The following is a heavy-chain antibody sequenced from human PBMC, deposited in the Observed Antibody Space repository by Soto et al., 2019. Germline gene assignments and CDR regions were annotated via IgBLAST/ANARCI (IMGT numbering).Heavy chain of an antibody. V-gene: IGHV3-30-3*01. CDR2: IIYDGSNK. Sequence: PGGSLRLSCAASGFKFSTYAIHWVRQAPGKGLEWVAVIIYDGSNKYYADSVKGRFTISRDNSKSTVYLQMNSLNTEDSAVYYCARGDKNYYDSLTRNLPPKPFDHWGQGTLVTVSS. CDR3: ARGDKNYYDSLTRNLPPKPFDH. D-gene: IGHD3-9*01. J-gene: IGHJ4*02. CDR1: GFKFSTYA.